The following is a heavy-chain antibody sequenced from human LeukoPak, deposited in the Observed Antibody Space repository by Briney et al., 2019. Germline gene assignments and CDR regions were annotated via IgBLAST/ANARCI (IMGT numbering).Heavy chain of an antibody. J-gene: IGHJ4*02. CDR3: AREGAAWNYFFGY. V-gene: IGHV3-30-3*01. CDR1: GFTFSSYA. CDR2: ISYDGSNK. Sequence: GGSLRLSCAASGFTFSSYAMHWVRQAPGKGLEWVAVISYDGSNKYYADSVKGRFTISRDNSKNTPYLQMNSLRAEDTAVYYCAREGAAWNYFFGYWGQGTLVTVSS. D-gene: IGHD1-7*01.